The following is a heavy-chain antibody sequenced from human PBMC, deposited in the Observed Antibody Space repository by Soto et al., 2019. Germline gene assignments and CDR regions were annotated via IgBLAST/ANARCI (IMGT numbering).Heavy chain of an antibody. CDR2: IFPGDSDT. CDR1: GYIFTSHW. CDR3: ARRMVRGVLIQDYYGMDV. V-gene: IGHV5-51*01. Sequence: GESLKISCKGSGYIFTSHWIGCVRQLPGKGLEWVGIIFPGDSDTRYSPSFQGQVTSSADKSISTAYLQWSSLKASDTAMYYCARRMVRGVLIQDYYGMDVWGQGTTVTVSS. D-gene: IGHD3-10*01. J-gene: IGHJ6*02.